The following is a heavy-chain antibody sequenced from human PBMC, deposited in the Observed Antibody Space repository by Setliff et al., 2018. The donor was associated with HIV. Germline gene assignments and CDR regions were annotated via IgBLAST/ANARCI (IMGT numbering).Heavy chain of an antibody. V-gene: IGHV5-51*01. CDR2: IYPGDSDT. CDR3: ARHVGYCSGGSCYEGSYFDY. Sequence: GESLKISCKGSAYTFSSYWIAWVRQVPGKGLEWMGIIYPGDSDTIYSPSFQGQVTMSADKSISTAYLQWNSLKAPDTAMYYCARHVGYCSGGSCYEGSYFDYWGQGTLVTVSS. CDR1: AYTFSSYW. D-gene: IGHD2-15*01. J-gene: IGHJ4*02.